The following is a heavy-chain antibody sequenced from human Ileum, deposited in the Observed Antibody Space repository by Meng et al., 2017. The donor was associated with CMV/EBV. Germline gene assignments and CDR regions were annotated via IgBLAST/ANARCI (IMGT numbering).Heavy chain of an antibody. CDR3: APSLLRLLVPGRVFFAF. Sequence: FSLVSRGEGVGWLRQPPGKALEWLALICCSDHTPYNPSLMNRLSITKDTSTNHVLLTMTNTDPVDTATYFCAPSLLRLLVPGRVFFAFWGQGILVTVSS. J-gene: IGHJ4*02. V-gene: IGHV2-5*01. CDR2: ICCSDHT. D-gene: IGHD2-21*01. CDR1: FSLVSRGEG.